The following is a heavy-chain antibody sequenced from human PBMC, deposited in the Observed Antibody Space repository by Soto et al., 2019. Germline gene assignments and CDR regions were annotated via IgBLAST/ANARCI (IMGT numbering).Heavy chain of an antibody. V-gene: IGHV4-39*01. D-gene: IGHD3-10*01. CDR2: IYYSGST. CDR3: AGSMVRGVIYYYYGMGV. Sequence: SETLSLTCTVSGGSISSSSYYWGWIRQPPGKGLEWIGSIYYSGSTYYNPSLKSRVTISVDTSKNQFSLKLSSVTAADTAVYYCAGSMVRGVIYYYYGMGVWGQGATVTVSS. J-gene: IGHJ6*02. CDR1: GGSISSSSYY.